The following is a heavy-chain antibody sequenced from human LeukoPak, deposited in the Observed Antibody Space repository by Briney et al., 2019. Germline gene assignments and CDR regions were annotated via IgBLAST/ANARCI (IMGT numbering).Heavy chain of an antibody. V-gene: IGHV4-34*01. CDR3: AGGRPLQWLVLY. CDR1: GGSFSGYY. Sequence: PSETLSLTCAVYGGSFSGYYWSWIRQPPGKGLEWIGEINHSGSTNYNPSFKTRVTISVDTSKNPFFLKLTSVTPADSAVYSVAGGRPLQWLVLYWGQGTLVSVCS. CDR2: INHSGST. J-gene: IGHJ4*02. D-gene: IGHD6-19*01.